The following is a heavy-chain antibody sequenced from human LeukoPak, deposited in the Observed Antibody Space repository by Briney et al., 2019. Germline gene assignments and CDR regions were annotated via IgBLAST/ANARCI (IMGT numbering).Heavy chain of an antibody. CDR2: IIPILGIA. Sequence: GASVKVSCKASGGTFSGYAISWVRQAPGQGLEWMGRIIPILGIANYAQKFQGRVTITADKSTSTAYMELSSLRSEDTAVYYCAILSGYSSSWYKDYYYGMDVWGQGTTVTVSS. V-gene: IGHV1-69*04. CDR1: GGTFSGYA. CDR3: AILSGYSSSWYKDYYYGMDV. D-gene: IGHD6-13*01. J-gene: IGHJ6*02.